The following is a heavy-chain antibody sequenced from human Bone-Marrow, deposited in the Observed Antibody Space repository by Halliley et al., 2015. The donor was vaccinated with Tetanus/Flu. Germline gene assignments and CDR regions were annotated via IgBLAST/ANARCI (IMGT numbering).Heavy chain of an antibody. CDR1: AYTFTTYG. D-gene: IGHD1-26*01. J-gene: IGHJ3*01. CDR3: ARAVRYSGNNPSLDL. V-gene: IGHV1-18*01. CDR2: MSADNGNT. Sequence: QLVQSGDEVKKPGASVKVSCKASAYTFTTYGINWVRQAPGQGLEWMGWMSADNGNTRSAPKFQGRVTMTIDTSTTTAYMDLRRLRSDDTAVYYCARAVRYSGNNPSLDLWGQGTMVTVSS.